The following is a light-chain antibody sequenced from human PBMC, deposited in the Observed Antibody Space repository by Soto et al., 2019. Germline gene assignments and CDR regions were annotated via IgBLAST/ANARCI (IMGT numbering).Light chain of an antibody. CDR2: GHR. V-gene: IGLV1-40*01. CDR1: SSNIGAGYD. Sequence: QSVLTQPPSVSGAPGQRVTISCTGTSSNIGAGYDVHWYQQFPGTAPKLLIYGHRNRPSGVPDRFSGSKSGTSASLAITGLQAEDEATYYCQSCDSSLSGSGVFGTGTKVTVL. J-gene: IGLJ1*01. CDR3: QSCDSSLSGSGV.